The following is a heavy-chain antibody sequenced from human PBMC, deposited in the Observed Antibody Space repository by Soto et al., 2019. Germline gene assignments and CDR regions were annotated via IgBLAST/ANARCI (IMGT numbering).Heavy chain of an antibody. D-gene: IGHD2-2*01. V-gene: IGHV3-48*02. J-gene: IGHJ6*02. CDR2: ISSSSSTI. Sequence: GGSLRLSCAASGFTFISYSMNWVLQAPWKGLEWVSYISSSSSTIYYADSVKGRFTISRDNAKNSLYLQMNSLRDEDTAVYYCARVDDIKECSIPSCSYGMDFWGQATTVTLFS. CDR3: ARVDDIKECSIPSCSYGMDF. CDR1: GFTFISYS.